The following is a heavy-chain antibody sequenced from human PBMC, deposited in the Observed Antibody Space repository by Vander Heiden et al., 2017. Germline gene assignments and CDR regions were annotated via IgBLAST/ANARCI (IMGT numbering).Heavy chain of an antibody. D-gene: IGHD1-26*01. CDR3: AKGGRLWELRTFDS. Sequence: EVQLLQSGGGWRQPGGSLTTSCEASPPTFSNYAMTWVRQAPGKGLECVSAISDSASSTYYADSVKGRFTISRDNPKNTLYLQLNSLRVEDTGVYYCAKGGRLWELRTFDSWGQGTLVTVSS. CDR1: PPTFSNYA. V-gene: IGHV3-23*01. J-gene: IGHJ4*02. CDR2: ISDSASST.